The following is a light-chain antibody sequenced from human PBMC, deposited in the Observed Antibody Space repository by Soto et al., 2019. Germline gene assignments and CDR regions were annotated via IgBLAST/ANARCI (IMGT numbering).Light chain of an antibody. J-gene: IGKJ5*01. CDR3: HQYGNYGIT. Sequence: EIVLTQSPGTLSLSPGERATLSCRASQSVSSTSLAWYQQKPGQAPRLLIYGASSRATGIPDRFSGSGSGTDFTLTISRPEPEDFAVYYCHQYGNYGITFGQGTRLEIK. V-gene: IGKV3-20*01. CDR2: GAS. CDR1: QSVSSTS.